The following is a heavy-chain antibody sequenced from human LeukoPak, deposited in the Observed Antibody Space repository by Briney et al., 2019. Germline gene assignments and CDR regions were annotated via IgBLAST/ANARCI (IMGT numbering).Heavy chain of an antibody. CDR1: GYTFTGYD. CDR3: ARASTLEPRIVGASGAFDI. D-gene: IGHD1-26*01. CDR2: MNPNSGNT. Sequence: GASVKVSCKASGYTFTGYDINWVRQATGQGLEWMGWMNPNSGNTGYAQKFQGRVTMTRNTSISTAYMELSSLRSEDTAVYYCARASTLEPRIVGASGAFDIWGQGTMVTVSS. V-gene: IGHV1-8*01. J-gene: IGHJ3*02.